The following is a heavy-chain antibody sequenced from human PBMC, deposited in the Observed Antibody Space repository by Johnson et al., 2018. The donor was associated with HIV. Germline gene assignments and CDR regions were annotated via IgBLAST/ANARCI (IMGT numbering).Heavy chain of an antibody. Sequence: VHLVESGGGLERPGGSLRLSCAASGFFFDDYGMTWVRQPPGRGLEWVSGINWNGGSTGYTDSVKGRFTISRDNAKNSLYLQLNSLRAEDTAVYYCARSYRSGSYHGGGWKAFDIWGQGTMVTVSS. CDR3: ARSYRSGSYHGGGWKAFDI. D-gene: IGHD1-26*01. V-gene: IGHV3-20*04. CDR1: GFFFDDYG. J-gene: IGHJ3*02. CDR2: INWNGGST.